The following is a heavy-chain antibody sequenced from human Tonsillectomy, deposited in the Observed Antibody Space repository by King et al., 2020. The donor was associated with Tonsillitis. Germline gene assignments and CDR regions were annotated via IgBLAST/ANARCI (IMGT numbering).Heavy chain of an antibody. Sequence: VQLVESGGGVVQPGKSLRLSCPASGFAFSNFGMHWVRQAPGKGLEGVAFISFDGATEYYADSVMGRFTISRDNSNNTVYLQMNSLRAEDTAVYYCAKAYYFYGVSESFHYWGQGTLVIVSS. D-gene: IGHD4-17*01. CDR1: GFAFSNFG. CDR2: ISFDGATE. CDR3: AKAYYFYGVSESFHY. V-gene: IGHV3-30*18. J-gene: IGHJ4*02.